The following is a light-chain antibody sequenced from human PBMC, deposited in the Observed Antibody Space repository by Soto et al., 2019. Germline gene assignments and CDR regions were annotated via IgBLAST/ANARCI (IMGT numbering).Light chain of an antibody. CDR3: ETWDSNTRV. Sequence: QLVLTQSSSASASLGSSVKLTCTLSSGHSSYIIAWHQQQPGKAPRYLMKLEGSGSYNKGSGGPDRFSGSRSGADRDLTNSNLQCEDEANYYCETWDSNTRVFGGGTKLTVL. J-gene: IGLJ2*01. V-gene: IGLV4-60*02. CDR1: SGHSSYI. CDR2: LEGSGSY.